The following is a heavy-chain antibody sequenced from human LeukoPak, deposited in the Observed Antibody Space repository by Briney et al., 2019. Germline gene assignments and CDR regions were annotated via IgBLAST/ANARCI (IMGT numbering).Heavy chain of an antibody. CDR2: IYYSGST. CDR3: ARDKDYFDSGGAFDI. V-gene: IGHV4-59*01. CDR1: GGSISSYY. Sequence: PSETLSLTCTVSGGSISSYYWSWIRQPPGKGLDWIGYIYYSGSTNYNPSLKSRVTMSVDTSKNQFSLKLSSVTAADTAVYYCARDKDYFDSGGAFDIWGQGTMVTVSS. J-gene: IGHJ3*02. D-gene: IGHD3-22*01.